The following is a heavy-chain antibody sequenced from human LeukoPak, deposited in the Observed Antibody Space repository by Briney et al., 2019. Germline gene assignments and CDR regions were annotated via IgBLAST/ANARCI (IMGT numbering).Heavy chain of an antibody. CDR1: GFTFSNAW. D-gene: IGHD2-15*01. V-gene: IGHV3-15*01. CDR2: IKSKTDGGTT. Sequence: GGSLRLSCAASGFTFSNAWMSWVRQAPGKGLEWVGRIKSKTDGGTTDYAAPVKGRFTISRDNSKNTLYLQMNSLKTEDTAVYYCTASYCSGGSCYSSDYYYYMDVWGKGTTVTVSS. J-gene: IGHJ6*03. CDR3: TASYCSGGSCYSSDYYYYMDV.